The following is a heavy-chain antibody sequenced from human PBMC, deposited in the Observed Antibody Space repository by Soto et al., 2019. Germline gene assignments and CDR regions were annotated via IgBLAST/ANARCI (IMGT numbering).Heavy chain of an antibody. CDR2: IIPIFGTA. Sequence: QVQLVQSGAEVKKPGSSVKISCKASGGTLSSYAISWVRQAPGQGLEWMGGIIPIFGTANYAQKFQGRVTITADESTSTAYMELSSLRSEDTAMYYCAGGVAMVRGLNYYSYGMDVWGQGTTVTVSS. CDR3: AGGVAMVRGLNYYSYGMDV. V-gene: IGHV1-69*01. CDR1: GGTLSSYA. J-gene: IGHJ6*02. D-gene: IGHD3-10*01.